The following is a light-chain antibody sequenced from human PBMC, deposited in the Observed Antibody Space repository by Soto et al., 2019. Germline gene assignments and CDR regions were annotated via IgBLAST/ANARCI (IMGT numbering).Light chain of an antibody. CDR2: DVS. CDR1: SSDVGAYNY. V-gene: IGLV2-11*01. CDR3: CSYAGSYSWV. Sequence: QSALTQPCSVSGSPGQSVTISCTGTSSDVGAYNYVSWYQHHPGKAPKVMIYDVSERPSGVPDRFSGSKSDNKASLTISGLQAEDEADYYCCSYAGSYSWVFGGGTKVTVL. J-gene: IGLJ3*02.